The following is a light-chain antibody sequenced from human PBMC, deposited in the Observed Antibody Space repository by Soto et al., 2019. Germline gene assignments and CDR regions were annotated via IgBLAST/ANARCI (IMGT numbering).Light chain of an antibody. V-gene: IGLV4-69*01. Sequence: QSVLTQSPSAAASLGASVELTCTLSSGHSSYAIAWHQQQPEKGPRYLMKLNSDGSHSKGDGIPDRFSGSSSGAERYLTISSLQSEDEADYYCQTWGTGIWVFGGGTKLTVL. CDR2: LNSDGSH. J-gene: IGLJ3*02. CDR1: SGHSSYA. CDR3: QTWGTGIWV.